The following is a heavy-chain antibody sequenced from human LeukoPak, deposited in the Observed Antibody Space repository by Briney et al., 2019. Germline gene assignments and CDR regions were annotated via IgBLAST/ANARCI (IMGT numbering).Heavy chain of an antibody. D-gene: IGHD3-22*01. Sequence: SETLSLTCAVYGGSFSGYYWSWIRQPPGKGLEWIGEINHSGSTNYNPSLKSRVTISVDTFKNQFSLKLSSVTAADTAVYYCARGVRYYDSSGYYYRRYFDYWGQGTLVTVSS. J-gene: IGHJ4*02. CDR3: ARGVRYYDSSGYYYRRYFDY. CDR1: GGSFSGYY. V-gene: IGHV4-34*01. CDR2: INHSGST.